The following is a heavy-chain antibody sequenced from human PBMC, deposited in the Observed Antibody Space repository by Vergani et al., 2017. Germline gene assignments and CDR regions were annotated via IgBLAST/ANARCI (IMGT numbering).Heavy chain of an antibody. V-gene: IGHV3-7*01. CDR2: IKQDGSEK. CDR3: AGELGCWSGYYPNGGGDY. D-gene: IGHD3-3*01. J-gene: IGHJ4*02. Sequence: VQLVESGGGVVQPGRSLRLSCAASGFTFSSYWMSWVRQAPGKGLEWVANIKQDGSEKYYVDSVKGRFTISRDNAKNSLYLQMNSLRAEDTAVYYCAGELGCWSGYYPNGGGDYWGQGTLVTVSS. CDR1: GFTFSSYW.